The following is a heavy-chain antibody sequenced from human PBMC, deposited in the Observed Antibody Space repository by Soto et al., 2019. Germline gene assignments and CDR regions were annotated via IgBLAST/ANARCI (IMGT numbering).Heavy chain of an antibody. Sequence: SETLSLTCTVSGGSISSGDYYWSWIRQPPGKGLEWIGYIYYSGSTYYNPSLKSRVTISVDTSKNQFSLKLSSVTAADTAVYYCARVRYGDYNFDYWGQGTLVTV. J-gene: IGHJ4*02. CDR2: IYYSGST. CDR1: GGSISSGDYY. CDR3: ARVRYGDYNFDY. V-gene: IGHV4-30-4*01. D-gene: IGHD4-17*01.